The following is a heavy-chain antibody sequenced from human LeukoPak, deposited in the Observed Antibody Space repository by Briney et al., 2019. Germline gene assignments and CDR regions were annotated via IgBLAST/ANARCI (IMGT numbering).Heavy chain of an antibody. V-gene: IGHV3-15*07. J-gene: IGHJ4*02. Sequence: GGSLRLSCAASGFTFTYAWMNWDRQAPGEGLEWVGRIASRPAGGAIDYADSVRGRFTISRDDSKNTLYLQMNSLKTEDTAVYYCTTEGQQMESSGFDYWGQGTPVTVSS. CDR3: TTEGQQMESSGFDY. CDR2: IASRPAGGAI. D-gene: IGHD6-13*01. CDR1: GFTFTYAW.